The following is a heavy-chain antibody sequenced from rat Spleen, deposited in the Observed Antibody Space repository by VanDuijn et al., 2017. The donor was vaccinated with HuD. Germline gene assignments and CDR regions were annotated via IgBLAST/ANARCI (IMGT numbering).Heavy chain of an antibody. CDR3: ARGGLGAPFAY. J-gene: IGHJ2*01. Sequence: VQLKESGPGLVQPSQTLSLTCTVSGFSLTDHSVHWVRQPPGKGLEWMGYINGPGSTNYNPSLKSRISITRDTSKNQFFLQVNSVTTEDTATYYCARGGLGAPFAYWGQGVMVTVSS. D-gene: IGHD5-1*01. CDR1: GFSLTDHS. V-gene: IGHV3-3*01. CDR2: INGPGST.